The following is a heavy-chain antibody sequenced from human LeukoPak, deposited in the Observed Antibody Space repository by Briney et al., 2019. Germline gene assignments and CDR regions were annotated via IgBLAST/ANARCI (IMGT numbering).Heavy chain of an antibody. CDR1: GFTFGDSA. CDR2: ISADGATT. D-gene: IGHD4-23*01. Sequence: GGSLRLSCAASGFTFGDSAMHWVRQAPGKSLEWVSLISADGATTYYADSVKGRFTFSRDNSEKSLSLQMNSLRTEDTAFYYCAKDANDYGGNSLDYWAREPWSPSPQ. CDR3: AKDANDYGGNSLDY. V-gene: IGHV3-43*02. J-gene: IGHJ4*02.